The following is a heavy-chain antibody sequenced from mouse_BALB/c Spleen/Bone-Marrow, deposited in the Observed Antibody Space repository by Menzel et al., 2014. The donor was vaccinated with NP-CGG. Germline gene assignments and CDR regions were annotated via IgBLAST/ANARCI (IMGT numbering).Heavy chain of an antibody. Sequence: VQLQQSGAELVKLGASVKLSCTASGLNIKDTYMHWVKQRPEQGLEWIGWIDPANGNTKYDPKFQGKATITADTSSNTAHLQLNSLTSEDTAVYYCASYRYGWYFDVWGAGTTVTVSS. CDR2: IDPANGNT. D-gene: IGHD2-12*01. V-gene: IGHV14-3*02. CDR3: ASYRYGWYFDV. CDR1: GLNIKDTY. J-gene: IGHJ1*01.